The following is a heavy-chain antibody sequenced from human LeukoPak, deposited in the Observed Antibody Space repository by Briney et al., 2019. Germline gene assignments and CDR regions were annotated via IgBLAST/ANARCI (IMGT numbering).Heavy chain of an antibody. Sequence: ASVKVSCKASGGTFSSYAISWVRPAPGQGLEWMGRIIPILGIANYAQKFQGRATITADKSTSTAYMELSSLRSEDTAVYYCARDFSWTGDYYYYGMDVWGQGTTVTVSS. D-gene: IGHD3/OR15-3a*01. V-gene: IGHV1-69*04. CDR1: GGTFSSYA. CDR3: ARDFSWTGDYYYYGMDV. J-gene: IGHJ6*02. CDR2: IIPILGIA.